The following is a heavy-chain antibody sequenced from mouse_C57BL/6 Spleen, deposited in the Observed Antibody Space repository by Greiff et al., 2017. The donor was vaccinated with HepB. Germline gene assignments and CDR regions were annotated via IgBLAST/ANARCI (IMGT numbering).Heavy chain of an antibody. J-gene: IGHJ4*01. CDR3: ARGGWEGYAMDY. D-gene: IGHD3-3*01. Sequence: QVQLQQSGAELVKPGASVKISCKASGYAFSSYWMNWVKQRPGKGLEWIGQIYPGDGDTNYNGKFKGKATLTADKSSSTAYMQLSSLTSEDSAVYFCARGGWEGYAMDYWGQGTSVTVSS. CDR2: IYPGDGDT. V-gene: IGHV1-80*01. CDR1: GYAFSSYW.